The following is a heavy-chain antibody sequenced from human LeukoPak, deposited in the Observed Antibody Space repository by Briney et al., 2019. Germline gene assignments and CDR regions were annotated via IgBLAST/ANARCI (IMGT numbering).Heavy chain of an antibody. D-gene: IGHD1-7*01. CDR1: GGSISSYY. Sequence: SETLSLTCTVSGGSISSYYWSWIRQPPGKGLEWIGYIYYSGSTNYNPSLKSRVTISVDTSKNQFSLKLSSVTAADTAVYYCASGTTDFFFDYWGQGTLVTVSS. CDR3: ASGTTDFFFDY. CDR2: IYYSGST. J-gene: IGHJ4*02. V-gene: IGHV4-59*01.